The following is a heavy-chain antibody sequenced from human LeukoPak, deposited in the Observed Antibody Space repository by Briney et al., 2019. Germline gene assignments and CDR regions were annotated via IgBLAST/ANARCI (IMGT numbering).Heavy chain of an antibody. Sequence: PSETLSLTCTVSGGSISSSSYYWGWIRQPPGKGLEWIGSIYYSGSTYYNPSLKSRVTISVDTSNNQFSLKLTSVTAADTAVYYCARWVGATRFDYWGQGILVTVSS. CDR3: ARWVGATRFDY. D-gene: IGHD1-26*01. V-gene: IGHV4-39*07. CDR1: GGSISSSSYY. CDR2: IYYSGST. J-gene: IGHJ4*02.